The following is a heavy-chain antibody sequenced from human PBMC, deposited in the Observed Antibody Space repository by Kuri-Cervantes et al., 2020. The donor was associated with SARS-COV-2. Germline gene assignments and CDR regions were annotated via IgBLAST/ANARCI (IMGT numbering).Heavy chain of an antibody. CDR1: GGTFSSYA. CDR2: IIPIFGTA. V-gene: IGHV1-69*05. J-gene: IGHJ3*02. Sequence: SVKVSCKASGGTFSSYAISWVRQAPGQGLEWMGGIIPIFGTANYAQKFQGRVTITTDESTSTAYMELRSLRSEDTAVYYCARGDLGVTIFGVGAFDIWGQGTMVTVSS. D-gene: IGHD3-3*01. CDR3: ARGDLGVTIFGVGAFDI.